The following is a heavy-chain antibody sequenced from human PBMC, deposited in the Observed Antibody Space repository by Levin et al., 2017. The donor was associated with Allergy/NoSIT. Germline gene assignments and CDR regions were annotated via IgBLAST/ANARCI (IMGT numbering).Heavy chain of an antibody. Sequence: GGSLRLSCAASGFTFDDYAMHWVRQAPGKGLEWVSGISWNSGSIGYADSVKGRFTISRDNAKNSLYLQMNSLRAEDTALYYCAKVGVSNMSYYDFWSGYSRPAREPFDIWGQGTMVTVSS. CDR1: GFTFDDYA. V-gene: IGHV3-9*01. J-gene: IGHJ3*02. CDR2: ISWNSGSI. CDR3: AKVGVSNMSYYDFWSGYSRPAREPFDI. D-gene: IGHD3-3*01.